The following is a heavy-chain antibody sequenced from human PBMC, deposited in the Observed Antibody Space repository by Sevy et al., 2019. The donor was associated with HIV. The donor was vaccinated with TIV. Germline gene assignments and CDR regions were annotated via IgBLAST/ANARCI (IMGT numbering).Heavy chain of an antibody. D-gene: IGHD2-8*02. CDR3: ARHWYWFDP. V-gene: IGHV4-4*07. CDR1: GGSISRYY. CDR2: IYTSGST. J-gene: IGHJ5*02. Sequence: SETLSLTCTFSGGSISRYYRSWIQQPAGKGLERLGRIYTSGSTNYNPSLKSRVTMSVDTSKNQFSLKLSSVTAADTAVYYCARHWYWFDPWGQGTLVTVSS.